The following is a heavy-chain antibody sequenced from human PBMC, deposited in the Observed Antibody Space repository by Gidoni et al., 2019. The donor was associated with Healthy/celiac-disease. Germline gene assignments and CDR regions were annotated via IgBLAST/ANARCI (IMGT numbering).Heavy chain of an antibody. Sequence: QVQLQESGPGLVKPSQTLSLTCTVSGGSIRRGSYYWRWIRQPAVKGLEWIGRIYTSGSTTYNPSLKSRVTISVYTSKNQFSLKLSSVTAADTAVYYCAVEIVVVPAALSGGMDVWGQGTTVTVSS. V-gene: IGHV4-61*02. CDR2: IYTSGST. D-gene: IGHD2-2*01. CDR3: AVEIVVVPAALSGGMDV. CDR1: GGSIRRGSYY. J-gene: IGHJ6*02.